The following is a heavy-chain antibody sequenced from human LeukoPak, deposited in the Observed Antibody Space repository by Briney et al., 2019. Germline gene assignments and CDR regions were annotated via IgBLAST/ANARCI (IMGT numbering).Heavy chain of an antibody. CDR2: IIPNLGIA. Sequence: SVKVSCKASGGTFSSYAISWVRQAPGQGLEWMGRIIPNLGIANYAQKFQGRVTITADKSTSTAHMELSSRRSEDTAVYYCARGDIVATIYPYYYYGMDVWGQGTTVTVSS. V-gene: IGHV1-69*04. J-gene: IGHJ6*02. CDR3: ARGDIVATIYPYYYYGMDV. CDR1: GGTFSSYA. D-gene: IGHD5-12*01.